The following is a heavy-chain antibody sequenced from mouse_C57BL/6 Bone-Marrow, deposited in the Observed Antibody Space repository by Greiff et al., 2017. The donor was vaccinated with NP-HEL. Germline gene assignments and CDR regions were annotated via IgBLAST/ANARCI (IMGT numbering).Heavy chain of an antibody. V-gene: IGHV1-50*01. Sequence: QVQLQQPGAELVKPGASVKLSCKASGYTFTSYWMQWVKQRPGQGLEWIGEIDPSDSYTNYNQKFKGKATLTVDTSSSTAYMQLSSLTSEDSAVYYCARGGSSGPWFAYWGQGTLVTVSA. CDR2: IDPSDSYT. J-gene: IGHJ3*01. D-gene: IGHD3-2*02. CDR3: ARGGSSGPWFAY. CDR1: GYTFTSYW.